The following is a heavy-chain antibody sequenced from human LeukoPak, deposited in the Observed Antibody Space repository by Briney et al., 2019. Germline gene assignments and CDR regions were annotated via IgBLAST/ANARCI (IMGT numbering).Heavy chain of an antibody. CDR2: ISGSGSTI. D-gene: IGHD3-10*01. Sequence: PGGSLRLSCAASGFTFSDYYMSWIRQAPGKGLEWVSYISGSGSTIYYADSVKGRFTISRDNAKNSLYLQMNSLRAEDTAVYYCARGLLLWFGELLSLSPTNDYWGQGTLVTVSS. CDR1: GFTFSDYY. J-gene: IGHJ4*02. CDR3: ARGLLLWFGELLSLSPTNDY. V-gene: IGHV3-11*04.